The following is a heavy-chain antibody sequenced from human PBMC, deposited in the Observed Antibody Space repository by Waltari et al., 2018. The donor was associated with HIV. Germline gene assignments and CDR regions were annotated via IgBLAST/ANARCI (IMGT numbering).Heavy chain of an antibody. CDR1: GFTFSSYG. CDR2: IWYDGSNK. V-gene: IGHV3-33*01. J-gene: IGHJ4*02. Sequence: QVQLVESGGGVVQPGRSLRLSCAASGFTFSSYGMHWVRQAPGKGLEWVAVIWYDGSNKYYADTVKGRFTNSRDNSNNTLYLQMNSLRAEDMAVYYCARDAHDSSGYFSDYWGQGTLVTVSS. D-gene: IGHD3-22*01. CDR3: ARDAHDSSGYFSDY.